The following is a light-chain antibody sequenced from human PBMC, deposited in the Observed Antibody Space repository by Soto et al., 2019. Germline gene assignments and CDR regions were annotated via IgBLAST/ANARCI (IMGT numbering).Light chain of an antibody. CDR1: QSIANY. J-gene: IGKJ1*01. CDR2: AAS. CDR3: QQYYSFPRT. Sequence: DIQMTQSPSTLSASVGDRVTITCRASQSIANYLNWYQQKPGKAPKLLIYAASTLQSGVPSRFSGSGSGTDFTLTISCLQSEDFATYYCQQYYSFPRTFGQGTKVDIK. V-gene: IGKV1-39*01.